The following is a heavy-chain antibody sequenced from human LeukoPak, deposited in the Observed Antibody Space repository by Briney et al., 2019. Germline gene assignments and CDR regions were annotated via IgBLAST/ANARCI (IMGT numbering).Heavy chain of an antibody. CDR2: IYYSGST. V-gene: IGHV4-59*08. CDR1: GGSISSYY. CDR3: ARHFGRVTTPAFDI. J-gene: IGHJ3*02. D-gene: IGHD4-17*01. Sequence: SETLSLTCTVSGGSISSYYWSWIRQPPGKGLEWIGYIYYSGSTNYNPSLKSRVTISVDTSKNQFSLKLSSVTAADTAVYYCARHFGRVTTPAFDIWGQGTMVTVSS.